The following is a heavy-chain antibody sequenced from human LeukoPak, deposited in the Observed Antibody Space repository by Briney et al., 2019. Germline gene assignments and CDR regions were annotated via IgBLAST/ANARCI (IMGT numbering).Heavy chain of an antibody. V-gene: IGHV1-69*13. J-gene: IGHJ3*01. D-gene: IGHD3-22*01. Sequence: SVKVSCKASVDTFSSYAISWLRQAPGQGLEWMGGIIPILGTTNYAQKFQGRVTITADESTSTLYMELRSLRSEDTAIYYCARDDYYDSSAYRENPFDVWGQGTMVTVSS. CDR2: IIPILGTT. CDR3: ARDDYYDSSAYRENPFDV. CDR1: VDTFSSYA.